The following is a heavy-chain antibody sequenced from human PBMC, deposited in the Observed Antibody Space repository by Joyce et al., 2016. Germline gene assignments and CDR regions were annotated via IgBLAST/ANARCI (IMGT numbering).Heavy chain of an antibody. D-gene: IGHD6-13*01. CDR2: ISYDGSNK. J-gene: IGHJ4*02. V-gene: IGHV3-30*03. CDR1: GFTFSNYG. CDR3: ARALGWDSNSCHDY. Sequence: QVQLVESGGGVVQPGRSLRLSCAASGFTFSNYGMHWVRQAPGKGLEWVGVISYDGSNKYYVDSVKGRFTIARDNSKNTLYLQMNSLRPEDTAVYYCARALGWDSNSCHDYWGQGTLVTVSS.